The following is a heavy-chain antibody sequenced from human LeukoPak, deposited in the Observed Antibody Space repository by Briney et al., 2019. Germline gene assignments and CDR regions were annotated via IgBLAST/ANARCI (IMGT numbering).Heavy chain of an antibody. CDR2: ISYAGSNK. J-gene: IGHJ3*02. D-gene: IGHD3-22*01. Sequence: GGSLRLSCAASGFTFSSYAMHWVRQAPGKGLEWVAAISYAGSNKHYADSVKGRFTISRDNSKNTLYLQMNSLRTEDTAVYYCARADYYDSSGSSSHDAFDIWGQGTMVTVSS. V-gene: IGHV3-30-3*01. CDR1: GFTFSSYA. CDR3: ARADYYDSSGSSSHDAFDI.